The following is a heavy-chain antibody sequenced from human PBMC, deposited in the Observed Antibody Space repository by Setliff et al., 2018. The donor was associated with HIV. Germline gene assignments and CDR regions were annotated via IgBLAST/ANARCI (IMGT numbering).Heavy chain of an antibody. D-gene: IGHD6-19*01. V-gene: IGHV1-24*01. J-gene: IGHJ4*02. Sequence: ASVKVSCKVSGYTLTEFSMHWVRQAPGKGLEWMGRFDPEDGDTLYAQNFQGRVTMTEDPPTDTAYLELSGLRFEDTAVYYCATLKGQWLSEGGFDYWGQGTLVTVSS. CDR2: FDPEDGDT. CDR1: GYTLTEFS. CDR3: ATLKGQWLSEGGFDY.